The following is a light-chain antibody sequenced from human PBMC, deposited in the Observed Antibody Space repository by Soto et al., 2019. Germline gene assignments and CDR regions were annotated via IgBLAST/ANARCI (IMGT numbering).Light chain of an antibody. CDR3: QQYNTYPT. J-gene: IGKJ1*01. Sequence: DIKMTQSPSTLSASGGDRVTIACRASQGISNWLAWYQQKPGKAPKLLIFHASSLESGVPSRFSGSGSGTEFTLTISSLQSDDFATYYCQQYNTYPTFGQGTKVDVK. CDR2: HAS. CDR1: QGISNW. V-gene: IGKV1-5*01.